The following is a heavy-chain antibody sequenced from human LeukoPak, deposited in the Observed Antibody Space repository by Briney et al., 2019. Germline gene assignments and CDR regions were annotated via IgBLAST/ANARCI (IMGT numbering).Heavy chain of an antibody. Sequence: ASVRVSCKASGYTFTIDGTSGVRLGPGQGLEWMGWIIAYNGNTNYAQKRQGRVTMTTNTSTSTASMELRSLRSDDTVVYYRARGLRGPLDYWGQGTLVTVSS. CDR3: ARGLRGPLDY. J-gene: IGHJ4*02. D-gene: IGHD1-26*01. V-gene: IGHV1-18*01. CDR1: GYTFTIDG. CDR2: IIAYNGNT.